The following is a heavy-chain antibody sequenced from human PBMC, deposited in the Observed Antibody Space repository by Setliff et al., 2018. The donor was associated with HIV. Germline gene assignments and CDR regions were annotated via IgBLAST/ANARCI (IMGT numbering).Heavy chain of an antibody. Sequence: PGGSLRLSCTVSGFTVSSNYMTWVRQAPGKGLEWVALMYDGGSTYYADSVKGRFTITRDNAKNSLYLQMNSLRGEDTAVYYCARGRPTGYFDCWGQGTLVTVSS. CDR3: ARGRPTGYFDC. CDR2: MYDGGST. D-gene: IGHD1-1*01. V-gene: IGHV3-53*01. J-gene: IGHJ4*02. CDR1: GFTVSSNY.